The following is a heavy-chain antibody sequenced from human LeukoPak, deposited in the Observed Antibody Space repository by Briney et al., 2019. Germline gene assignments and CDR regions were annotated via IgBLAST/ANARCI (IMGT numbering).Heavy chain of an antibody. CDR1: GYTFTSYA. D-gene: IGHD2-15*01. J-gene: IGHJ6*02. V-gene: IGHV1-3*01. Sequence: ASVKVSCKASGYTFTSYAMHWVRQAPGQRLEWMGWINAGNGNTKYSQKFQGRVTITRDTSASTAYMELSSLRSEDTAVYYCARVGCRGGSCDYYYYYGMDVWGQGTTVTVSS. CDR2: INAGNGNT. CDR3: ARVGCRGGSCDYYYYYGMDV.